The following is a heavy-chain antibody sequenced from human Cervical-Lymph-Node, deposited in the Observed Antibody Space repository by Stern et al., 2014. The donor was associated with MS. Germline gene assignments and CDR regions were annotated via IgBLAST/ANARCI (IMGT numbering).Heavy chain of an antibody. V-gene: IGHV1-46*01. CDR3: ASNGFGYARSAFDL. Sequence: VQLVESGAEVKKPGASVKISCEAPAYTFINYYIHWVRQAPGQGPEWMGIMTPNGDNTNYAQKFQGRVTMTRDTSTSTVYMEVSSLRSEDTAVYFCASNGFGYARSAFDLWGQGTMVIVSS. J-gene: IGHJ3*01. D-gene: IGHD5-18*01. CDR1: AYTFINYY. CDR2: MTPNGDNT.